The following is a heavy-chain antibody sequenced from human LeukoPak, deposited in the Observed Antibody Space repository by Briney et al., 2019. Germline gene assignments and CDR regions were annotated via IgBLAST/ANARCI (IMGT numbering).Heavy chain of an antibody. J-gene: IGHJ4*02. CDR3: ARVNGVLSSFDY. CDR2: IYHSGST. D-gene: IGHD7-27*01. Sequence: KVSETLSLTCAVSGGSISSSNWWSWVRQPPGKGLEWIGEIYHSGSTNYNPSLKSRVTISVDTSKNQFSLKLSSVTAADTAVYYCARVNGVLSSFDYWGQGTLVTVSS. CDR1: GGSISSSNW. V-gene: IGHV4-4*02.